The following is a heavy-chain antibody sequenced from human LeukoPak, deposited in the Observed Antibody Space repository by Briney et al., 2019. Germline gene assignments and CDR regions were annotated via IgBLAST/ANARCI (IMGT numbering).Heavy chain of an antibody. D-gene: IGHD3-22*01. Sequence: SETLSLTCAVYGGSFSGYYWSWIRQPPGKGLEWIGEINHSGSTNYNPSLKSRVTISVDTSKNQFSLKLSSVTAADTAVYYCARLEDSSGYYDDYWGQGTLVTVSS. V-gene: IGHV4-34*01. CDR2: INHSGST. J-gene: IGHJ4*02. CDR1: GGSFSGYY. CDR3: ARLEDSSGYYDDY.